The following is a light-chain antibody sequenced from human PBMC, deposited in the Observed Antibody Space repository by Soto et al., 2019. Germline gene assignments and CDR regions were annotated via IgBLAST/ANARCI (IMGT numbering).Light chain of an antibody. V-gene: IGKV1-27*01. Sequence: DIQMTQSPSSLSASVGDRVTITCQASQGISNYLAWYQQKPGKVPKLLIYAASTLQSGVPSRFSGSGSGTDCTLTISSLQSEDFAVYYCQQYNNWPRTFGQGTKVDIK. CDR2: AAS. CDR1: QGISNY. CDR3: QQYNNWPRT. J-gene: IGKJ1*01.